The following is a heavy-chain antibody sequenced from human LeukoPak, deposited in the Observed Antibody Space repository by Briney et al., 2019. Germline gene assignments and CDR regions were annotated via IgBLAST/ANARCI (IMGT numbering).Heavy chain of an antibody. D-gene: IGHD3-10*01. Sequence: PSETLSLTCTVSGGSISSSSYYWGWIRQPPGKGLEWIGSIYYSGSTYYNPSLKSRVTISVDTSKNQFSLKLSSVTAADTAVYYCARAPYYGSGSYILRHKTSWFDPWGQGTLVTVSS. J-gene: IGHJ5*02. CDR1: GGSISSSSYY. CDR2: IYYSGST. V-gene: IGHV4-39*07. CDR3: ARAPYYGSGSYILRHKTSWFDP.